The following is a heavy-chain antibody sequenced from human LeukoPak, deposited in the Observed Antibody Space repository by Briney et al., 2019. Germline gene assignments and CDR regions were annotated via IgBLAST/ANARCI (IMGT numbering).Heavy chain of an antibody. D-gene: IGHD3-3*01. CDR1: GGSISSYY. V-gene: IGHV4-59*01. J-gene: IGHJ6*03. Sequence: SETLSLTCTVSGGSISSYYWSWIRQAPGKGLEWIGHINYSGSTNYNPSLKSRVTISVDTSKNQFSLKLSSVTAADTALYYCEREAYYDFWSGSLVRYYYMDVWGKGTTVTVSS. CDR3: EREAYYDFWSGSLVRYYYMDV. CDR2: INYSGST.